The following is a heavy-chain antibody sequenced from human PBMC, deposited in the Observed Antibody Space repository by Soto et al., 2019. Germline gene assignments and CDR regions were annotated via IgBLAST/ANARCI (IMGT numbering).Heavy chain of an antibody. D-gene: IGHD3-10*01. CDR1: GGSFSGYY. J-gene: IGHJ5*02. V-gene: IGHV4-34*01. CDR2: INHSGST. Sequence: SETLSLTCAVYGGSFSGYYWSWIRQPPGKGLEWIGEINHSGSTNYNPSLKSRVTISVDTSKNQFSLKLSSVTAADTAVYYCARGGRFGELLEGKNWFDPWGQGTLVTVSS. CDR3: ARGGRFGELLEGKNWFDP.